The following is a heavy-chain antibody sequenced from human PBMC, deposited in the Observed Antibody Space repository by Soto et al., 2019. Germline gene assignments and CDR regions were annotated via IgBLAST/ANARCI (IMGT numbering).Heavy chain of an antibody. Sequence: ASVKVSCKASGYSFTNNDVSWVRQATGQGLEWMGWMNPGSGDTGYAQKFQGRVTMTRDISIATAYLELSSLRSDDTAIYYCARMATFGSLNWFDPWGRGTLVTVSS. V-gene: IGHV1-8*01. CDR2: MNPGSGDT. J-gene: IGHJ5*02. CDR3: ARMATFGSLNWFDP. D-gene: IGHD3-16*01. CDR1: GYSFTNND.